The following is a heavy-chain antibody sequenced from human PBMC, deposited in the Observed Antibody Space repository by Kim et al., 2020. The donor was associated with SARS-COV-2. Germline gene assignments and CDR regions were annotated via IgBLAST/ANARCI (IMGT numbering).Heavy chain of an antibody. CDR1: GYTFTGYY. CDR2: INPKTGDT. J-gene: IGHJ4*02. Sequence: ASVKVSCKAFGYTFTGYYMHWVRQAPGQGPEWMGRINPKTGDTNYAQKFQGRVTMTRDTSISTAYMELSRLTSDDTAVYYCVPSSPSLEYYFDYWGQGTL. CDR3: VPSSPSLEYYFDY. V-gene: IGHV1-2*06.